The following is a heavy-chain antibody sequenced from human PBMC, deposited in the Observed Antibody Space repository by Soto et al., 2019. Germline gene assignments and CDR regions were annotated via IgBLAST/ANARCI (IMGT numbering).Heavy chain of an antibody. CDR3: TTWRREKSCTSVSCYGDGAY. CDR1: GFTFNSAW. J-gene: IGHJ4*02. Sequence: EVPLVESGGALVKPGESLTLSCAASGFTFNSAWMTWVRQAPGKGLEWVGRIKSWTDGGRVDTAAPVKGRFTIARDDSKNTFYPQMNRLKNDATAVYYCTTWRREKSCTSVSCYGDGAYWGQGTLVTVSS. CDR2: IKSWTDGGRV. V-gene: IGHV3-15*02. D-gene: IGHD2-2*01.